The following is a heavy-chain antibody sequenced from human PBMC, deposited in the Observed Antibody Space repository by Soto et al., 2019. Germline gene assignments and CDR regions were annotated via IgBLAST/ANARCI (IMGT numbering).Heavy chain of an antibody. J-gene: IGHJ4*02. CDR1: GGSISSGGYY. CDR3: ARIDGGSSGGFSY. Sequence: QVHLQESGPGLVKPSQTLSLTCTVSGGSISSGGYYWSWIRQHPGKGLEWIGNIYYSGSTYYNPSVKSRVSISVDTSKNQFSLRLSSVTAADTAVYSCARIDGGSSGGFSYWGQGTLVTVSS. D-gene: IGHD6-19*01. V-gene: IGHV4-31*03. CDR2: IYYSGST.